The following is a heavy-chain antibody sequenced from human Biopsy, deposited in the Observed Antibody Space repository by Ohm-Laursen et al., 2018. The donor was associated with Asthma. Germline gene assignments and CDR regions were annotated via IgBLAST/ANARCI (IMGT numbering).Heavy chain of an antibody. Sequence: SLRLSCTASGFTVSRDHMLWVRQAPGKGLERVSVIYSGGTSHTADSVRGRFTISRDFSKNTLHLQMHSLRVEDTAVYYCARGDSSGWSHYYFDYWGQGTLVTVSS. CDR1: GFTVSRDH. CDR2: IYSGGTS. CDR3: ARGDSSGWSHYYFDY. D-gene: IGHD6-19*01. J-gene: IGHJ4*02. V-gene: IGHV3-53*01.